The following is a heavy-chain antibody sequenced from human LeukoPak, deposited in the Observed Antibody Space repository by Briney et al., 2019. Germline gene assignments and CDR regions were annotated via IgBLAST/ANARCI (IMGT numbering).Heavy chain of an antibody. CDR3: ARDASGRPDY. J-gene: IGHJ4*02. Sequence: GASVKVSCKASGYTFTGYDMHWVRQAPGQGLEWMGWITPNSGGTNYAQKFQGRVTMTRATSISTAYMELSRLRSDDTAVYYCARDASGRPDYWGQGTLVTVSS. CDR2: ITPNSGGT. V-gene: IGHV1-2*02. CDR1: GYTFTGYD. D-gene: IGHD3-3*01.